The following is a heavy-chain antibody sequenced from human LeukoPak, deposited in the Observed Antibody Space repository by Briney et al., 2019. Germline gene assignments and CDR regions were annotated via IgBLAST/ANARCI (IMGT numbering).Heavy chain of an antibody. CDR2: IKQDGSEK. V-gene: IGHV3-7*01. CDR3: ARSYRYGSGSY. CDR1: GISVSNDY. Sequence: GGSLRLSCAASGISVSNDYMSWVRQAPGKGLEWVANIKQDGSEKYYVDSVKGRFTISRDNAKNSLYLQMNSLRAEDTALYYCARSYRYGSGSYWGQGTLVTVSS. J-gene: IGHJ4*02. D-gene: IGHD3-10*01.